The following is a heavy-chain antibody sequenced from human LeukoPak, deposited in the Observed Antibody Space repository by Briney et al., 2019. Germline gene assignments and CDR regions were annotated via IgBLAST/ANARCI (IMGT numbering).Heavy chain of an antibody. CDR3: ARGVFRGMDV. CDR1: GGSFSGYY. Sequence: SETLSLTCAVYGGSFSGYYWSWIRQPPGKGLEWIGEINHSGSTNYNPSLKRRVTISVDTSKNQFSLKLSSVTAADTAVYYCARGVFRGMDVWGQGTTVTVSS. CDR2: INHSGST. V-gene: IGHV4-34*01. J-gene: IGHJ6*02.